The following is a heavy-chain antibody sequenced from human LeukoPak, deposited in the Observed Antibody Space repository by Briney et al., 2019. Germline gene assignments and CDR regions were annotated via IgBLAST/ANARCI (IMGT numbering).Heavy chain of an antibody. CDR3: AREHSRGFDY. Sequence: PSEALSLTCAVYGGSFSGYYWSWIRQPPGKGLEWIGEINHSGSTNYNPSLKSRVTISVDTSKNQFSLKLSSVTAADTAVYYCAREHSRGFDYWGQGTLVTVSS. CDR2: INHSGST. CDR1: GGSFSGYY. J-gene: IGHJ4*02. V-gene: IGHV4-34*01. D-gene: IGHD6-13*01.